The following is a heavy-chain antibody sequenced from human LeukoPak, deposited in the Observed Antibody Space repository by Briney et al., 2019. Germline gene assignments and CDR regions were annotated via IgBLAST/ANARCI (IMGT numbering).Heavy chain of an antibody. CDR1: GDSSSSSIYY. D-gene: IGHD6-19*01. V-gene: IGHV4-39*07. CDR3: AREYTLYRSGWFLDY. Sequence: NPSETLSLTCAVPGDSSSSSIYYWGWVRQPPGKGLEWIGIIDYSGNTYYNPSLKSRATISTDTSRSQFSLNLSSVTAADTAVYYCAREYTLYRSGWFLDYWGQGTVVTVSS. J-gene: IGHJ4*02. CDR2: IDYSGNT.